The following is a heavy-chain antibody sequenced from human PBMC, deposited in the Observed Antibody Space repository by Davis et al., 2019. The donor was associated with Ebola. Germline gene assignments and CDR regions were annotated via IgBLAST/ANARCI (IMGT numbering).Heavy chain of an antibody. D-gene: IGHD3-22*01. CDR3: ARGLYDESSVGLDV. J-gene: IGHJ6*02. CDR2: ISSSSSYI. Sequence: GGSLRLSCAASGFTFSSYSMNWVRQAPGKGLEWVSSISSSSSYIYYADSVKGRFTISRDNAKNSLYLQMNNLRAEDTAVYYCARGLYDESSVGLDVWGQGTTVTVSS. CDR1: GFTFSSYS. V-gene: IGHV3-21*01.